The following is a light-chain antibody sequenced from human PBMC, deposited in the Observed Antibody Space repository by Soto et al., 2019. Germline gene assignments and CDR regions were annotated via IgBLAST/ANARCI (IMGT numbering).Light chain of an antibody. V-gene: IGKV1-6*01. CDR2: AAS. Sequence: AIQMTQSPSSLSASVGDRVTITCRASQGIKNDLGWYQQRPGKGPKLLIYAASSLQSGVPSRFSGSGSGTEFTLTISSLQPADFATYYCLQDYNFPYTFGQGTKLEIK. CDR3: LQDYNFPYT. J-gene: IGKJ2*01. CDR1: QGIKND.